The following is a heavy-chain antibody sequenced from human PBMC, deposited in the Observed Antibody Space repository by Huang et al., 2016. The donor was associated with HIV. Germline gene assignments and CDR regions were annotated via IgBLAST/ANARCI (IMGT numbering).Heavy chain of an antibody. CDR1: GGPFSKYA. V-gene: IGHV1-69*13. D-gene: IGHD4-17*01. Sequence: QVQLVQSGAEVKTPGSSVKVSCKASGGPFSKYAISWVRHAPGQGRGWIGGIIPMCGTPNYARQFKGRVTITADDSTSTTYVEVSSLRSEDTALYYCARGQLGSYGDYDVLYWGQGTLVTVSS. J-gene: IGHJ4*02. CDR3: ARGQLGSYGDYDVLY. CDR2: IIPMCGTP.